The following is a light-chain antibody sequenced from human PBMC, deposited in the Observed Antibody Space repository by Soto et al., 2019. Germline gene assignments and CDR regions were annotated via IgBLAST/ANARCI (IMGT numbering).Light chain of an antibody. CDR1: QSVGSS. V-gene: IGKV3-15*01. J-gene: IGKJ1*01. Sequence: VLTQSPDTLSLSPGERATLSCRASQSVGSSSLGWYQQKPGQAPRLLIYGASTRATGISARFSGSGSGTEFTLTISSLQSEDFAVYHCQQYNNWPRTFGQGTKVDIK. CDR3: QQYNNWPRT. CDR2: GAS.